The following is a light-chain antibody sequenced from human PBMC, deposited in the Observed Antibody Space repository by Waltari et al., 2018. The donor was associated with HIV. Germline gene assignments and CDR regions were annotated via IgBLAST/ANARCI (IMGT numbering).Light chain of an antibody. CDR3: SSYAGTNKV. CDR1: TSDIGGYNY. V-gene: IGLV2-8*01. CDR2: EVT. J-gene: IGLJ3*02. Sequence: QSALTQPPSASGSPGQSVTVSCTATTSDIGGYNYVSWYQQHPGKAPKLIIYEVTKRPSGVPDLFSGSTSGNTASLTVSGLQAEDEADYYCSSYAGTNKVFGGGTKLTVL.